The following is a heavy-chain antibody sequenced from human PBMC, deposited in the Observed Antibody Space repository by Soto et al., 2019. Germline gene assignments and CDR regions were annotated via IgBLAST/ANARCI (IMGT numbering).Heavy chain of an antibody. CDR3: ARGAYSNYNWFDP. CDR2: IYYSGST. D-gene: IGHD4-4*01. Sequence: WVRQAPGKGLEWIGYIYYSGSTYYNPSLKSRVTISVDTSKNQFSLKLSSVTAADTAVYYCARGAYSNYNWFDPWGQGTLVTVSS. J-gene: IGHJ5*02. V-gene: IGHV4-30-4*08.